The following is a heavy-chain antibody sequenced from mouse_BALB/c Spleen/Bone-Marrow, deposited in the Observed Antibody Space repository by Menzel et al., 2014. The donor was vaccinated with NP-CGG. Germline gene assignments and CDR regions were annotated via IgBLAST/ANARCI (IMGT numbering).Heavy chain of an antibody. CDR3: TRDLYDGYYYYAMDY. CDR2: ISSGGSYT. Sequence: EVQLQQSGGGLVKPGGSLKLSCAASGFTFSSYTMSWVRQTPEKRLEWVATISSGGSYTYYPDSVKGRFTISRDSAKNTLYLQMSSLKSEDTAMYYCTRDLYDGYYYYAMDYWVKEPQSPSPQ. CDR1: GFTFSSYT. J-gene: IGHJ4*01. V-gene: IGHV5-6-4*01. D-gene: IGHD2-3*01.